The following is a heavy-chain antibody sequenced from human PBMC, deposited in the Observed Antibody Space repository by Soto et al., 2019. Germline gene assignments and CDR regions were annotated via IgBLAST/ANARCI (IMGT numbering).Heavy chain of an antibody. J-gene: IGHJ4*02. CDR1: GYTRTDLS. CDR3: ATPHDFWSGYLVLGY. Sequence: ASVKVSCKVSGYTRTDLSMHGVVQAPLKGLDWMGGFDPEDGETIYAQKFQGRVTMTEDTSTDTAYMELSSLRSEDTAVYYCATPHDFWSGYLVLGYWGQGTLVTVSS. D-gene: IGHD3-3*01. CDR2: FDPEDGET. V-gene: IGHV1-24*01.